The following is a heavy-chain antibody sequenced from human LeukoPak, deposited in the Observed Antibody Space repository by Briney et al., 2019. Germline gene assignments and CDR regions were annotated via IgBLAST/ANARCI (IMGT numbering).Heavy chain of an antibody. J-gene: IGHJ4*02. V-gene: IGHV3-7*01. CDR3: ARDWNSYGKVFDY. CDR1: GFTLSSYW. Sequence: GGSPRLSCTASGFTLSSYWMSWVRQAPGKGLEWVANIKEDGREIYYVDSVKGRFTISRDNAKNSLYLQMNSLRAEDTAIYYCARDWNSYGKVFDYWGQGTLVTVSS. D-gene: IGHD5-18*01. CDR2: IKEDGREI.